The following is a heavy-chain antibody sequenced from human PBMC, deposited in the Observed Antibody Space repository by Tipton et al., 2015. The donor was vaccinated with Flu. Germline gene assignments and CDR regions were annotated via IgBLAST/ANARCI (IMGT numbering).Heavy chain of an antibody. CDR2: IYSSGST. CDR3: ARVGDGYAYDY. J-gene: IGHJ4*02. CDR1: SPRSYY. Sequence: SPRSYYWGWIRQPPGKGLEWIGCIYSSGSTYYNPSLKSRVTISLDTSKNQFSLKLSSVTAADTAMYYCARVGDGYAYDYWGQGTLVTVSS. D-gene: IGHD5-24*01. V-gene: IGHV4-39*07.